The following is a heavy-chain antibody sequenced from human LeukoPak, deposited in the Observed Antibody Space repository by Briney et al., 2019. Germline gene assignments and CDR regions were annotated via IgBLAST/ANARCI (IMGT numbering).Heavy chain of an antibody. CDR2: IYHSGST. CDR3: ARKIYCSSTSCSINLDY. CDR1: GYSISSGYY. Sequence: SETLSLTCTVSGYSISSGYYWGWIRQPPGKGLEWIGTIYHSGSTYYNPSLKSRVTISVDTSKNQFSLRLSSVTAADTAVYYCARKIYCSSTSCSINLDYWGQGTLVTVSS. V-gene: IGHV4-38-2*02. J-gene: IGHJ4*02. D-gene: IGHD2-2*01.